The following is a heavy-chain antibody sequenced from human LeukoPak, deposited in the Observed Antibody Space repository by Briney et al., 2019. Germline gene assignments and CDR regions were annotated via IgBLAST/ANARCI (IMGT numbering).Heavy chain of an antibody. D-gene: IGHD1-26*01. CDR1: GFTFSSYG. J-gene: IGHJ4*02. CDR2: IQFDGINK. V-gene: IGHV3-30*02. CDR3: AKFVGATDA. Sequence: GSLRLSCAASGFTFSSYGMHWVRQAPGKGLEWVAFIQFDGINKYYVDSVKGRFTISRDNAKNSLYLQMNSLRAEDTAVYYCAKFVGATDAWGQGTLVTVSS.